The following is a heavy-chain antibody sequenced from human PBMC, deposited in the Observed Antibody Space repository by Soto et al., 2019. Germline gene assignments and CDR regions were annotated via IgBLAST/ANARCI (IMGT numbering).Heavy chain of an antibody. D-gene: IGHD5-18*01. J-gene: IGHJ3*02. CDR1: GFTFQNFA. CDR2: SNWNSRTI. CDR3: VKDYSGYTNSVRAFEI. V-gene: IGHV3-9*01. Sequence: EVQLVESGGGFVQPGRSLTLACATSGFTFQNFAMHWVRQAPGKGLIWVSSSNWNSRTILYADSVKGRFTISRDNETNYLYLQKNSLRVEDTALYYCVKDYSGYTNSVRAFEIWGQGTMGTVSS.